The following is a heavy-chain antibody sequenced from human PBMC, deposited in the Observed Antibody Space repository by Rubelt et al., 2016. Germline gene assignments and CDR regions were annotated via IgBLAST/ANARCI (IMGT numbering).Heavy chain of an antibody. J-gene: IGHJ4*02. D-gene: IGHD3-3*01. CDR3: ARGGRLRFLEWLFGY. CDR2: ISSSGSTI. V-gene: IGHV3-11*04. Sequence: GKGLEWVSYISSSGSTIYYADSVKGRFTISRDNAKNSLYLQMNSLRAEDTAVYYCARGGRLRFLEWLFGYWGQGTLVTVSS.